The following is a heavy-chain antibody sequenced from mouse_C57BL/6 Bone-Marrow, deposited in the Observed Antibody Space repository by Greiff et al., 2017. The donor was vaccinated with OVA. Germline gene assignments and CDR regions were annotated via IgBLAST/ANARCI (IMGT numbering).Heavy chain of an antibody. Sequence: VQGVESGAELVRPGASVTLSCKASGYTFTDYEMHWVKQTPVHGLEWIGAIDPETGGTAYNQKFKGKAILTADKSSRTAYMELRSLTSEDSAVYYWTRSGDGYYRYWFAYWGQGTLVTVSA. CDR3: TRSGDGYYRYWFAY. CDR1: GYTFTDYE. CDR2: IDPETGGT. D-gene: IGHD2-3*01. J-gene: IGHJ3*01. V-gene: IGHV1-15*01.